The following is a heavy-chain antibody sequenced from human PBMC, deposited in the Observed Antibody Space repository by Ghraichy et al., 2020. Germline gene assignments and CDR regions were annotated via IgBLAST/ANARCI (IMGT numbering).Heavy chain of an antibody. Sequence: GGSLRLSCAASGFTFSIYWMSWVRQAPGKGLEWVANIKQDGSEKYYVDSVKGRFTISRDNAKNSLYLQMNSLRAEDTAVYYCASVAGYSSSWYAFQNWYFDLWGRGTLVTVSS. D-gene: IGHD6-13*01. CDR2: IKQDGSEK. CDR1: GFTFSIYW. CDR3: ASVAGYSSSWYAFQNWYFDL. V-gene: IGHV3-7*03. J-gene: IGHJ2*01.